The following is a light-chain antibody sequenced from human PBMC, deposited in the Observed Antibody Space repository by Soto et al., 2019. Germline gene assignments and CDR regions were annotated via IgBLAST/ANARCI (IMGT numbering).Light chain of an antibody. Sequence: QSVLTQPPSVSGAPGQRVTISCTGSSSNIGAGYDVHWYQQLPGTAPKLLIYGNSNRPSGVPDPFSGSKSGTSASLAITGLQAEDEADYYCQSYDSSLSDVFGTGTKVTVL. J-gene: IGLJ1*01. CDR3: QSYDSSLSDV. V-gene: IGLV1-40*01. CDR1: SSNIGAGYD. CDR2: GNS.